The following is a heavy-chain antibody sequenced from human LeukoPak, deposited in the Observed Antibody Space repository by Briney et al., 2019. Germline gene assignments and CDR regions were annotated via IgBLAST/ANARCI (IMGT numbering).Heavy chain of an antibody. CDR2: IYYSGST. CDR1: GGSISSYY. J-gene: IGHJ4*02. CDR3: AREETSLWVNDY. V-gene: IGHV4-39*07. D-gene: IGHD3-10*01. Sequence: SETLSLTCTVSGGSISSYYWGWIRQPPGKGLEWIGSIYYSGSTYYNPSLKSRVTISVDTSKNQFSLKLSSVTAADTAVYYCAREETSLWVNDYWGQGTLVTVSS.